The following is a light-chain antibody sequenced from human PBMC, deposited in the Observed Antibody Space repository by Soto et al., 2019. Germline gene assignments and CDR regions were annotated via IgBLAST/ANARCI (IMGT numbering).Light chain of an antibody. CDR3: AAWDDSLNGPV. CDR1: SSNIGAGYD. V-gene: IGLV1-40*01. J-gene: IGLJ3*02. CDR2: GNS. Sequence: QSVLAQPPSVSGAPGQKVTISCTGSSSNIGAGYDLHWYQQLPGTAPKLLLYGNSNRPSGVPDRFSGSKSGTSASLAITGLQAEDEADYFCAAWDDSLNGPVFGGGTKLTVL.